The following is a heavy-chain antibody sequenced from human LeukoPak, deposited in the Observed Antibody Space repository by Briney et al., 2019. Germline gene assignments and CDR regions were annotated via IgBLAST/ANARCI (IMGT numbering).Heavy chain of an antibody. Sequence: PSETLSLTCTVSGGSISSYYWSWIRQPPGKGLEWIGYIYYSGSTNYNPSLESRVTISVDTSKNQFSLKLSSVTAADTAVYYCARVLGMGYPELAAAEENAFDIWGQGTMVTVSS. CDR1: GGSISSYY. J-gene: IGHJ3*02. CDR3: ARVLGMGYPELAAAEENAFDI. D-gene: IGHD6-13*01. V-gene: IGHV4-59*01. CDR2: IYYSGST.